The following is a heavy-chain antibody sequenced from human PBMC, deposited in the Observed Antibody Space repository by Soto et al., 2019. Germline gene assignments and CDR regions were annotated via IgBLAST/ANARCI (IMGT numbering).Heavy chain of an antibody. CDR3: ARGLYYYDSSGYSSVDY. J-gene: IGHJ4*02. CDR2: INPNSGGT. V-gene: IGHV1-2*02. D-gene: IGHD3-22*01. CDR1: GYTFTGYY. Sequence: VASVKVSCKASGYTFTGYYMHWVRQAPGQGLEWMGWINPNSGGTNYAQKFQGRVTMTRDTSISTAYMVLSRLRSDDTAVYYCARGLYYYDSSGYSSVDYWGQGTLVTVSS.